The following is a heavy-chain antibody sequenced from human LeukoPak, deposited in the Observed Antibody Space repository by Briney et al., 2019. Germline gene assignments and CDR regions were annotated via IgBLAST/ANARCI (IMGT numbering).Heavy chain of an antibody. J-gene: IGHJ4*02. CDR1: GFTFSDYY. CDR2: ISSNGSTI. D-gene: IGHD3-3*01. V-gene: IGHV3-11*01. CDR3: ARGGHYDFWSGYYTACDY. Sequence: PGGSLRLSCAASGFTFSDYYMSWIRQAPGKGLEWVSYISSNGSTIYYADSVKGRFTFSRDNAKNSLYLQMNSLRAEDTAVYYCARGGHYDFWSGYYTACDYWGQGTLVTVSS.